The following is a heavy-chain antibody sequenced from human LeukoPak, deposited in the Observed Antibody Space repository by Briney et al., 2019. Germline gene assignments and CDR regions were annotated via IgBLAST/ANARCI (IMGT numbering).Heavy chain of an antibody. J-gene: IGHJ6*04. CDR2: ISSSGSTI. Sequence: GGSLRLSCAASGFTFNNYGMHWVRQAPGKGLEWVSYISSSGSTIYYADSVKGRFTISRDNAKNSLYLQMNSLRAEDTAVYYCAELGITMIGGVWGKGTTVTISS. CDR3: AELGITMIGGV. V-gene: IGHV3-48*04. CDR1: GFTFNNYG. D-gene: IGHD3-10*02.